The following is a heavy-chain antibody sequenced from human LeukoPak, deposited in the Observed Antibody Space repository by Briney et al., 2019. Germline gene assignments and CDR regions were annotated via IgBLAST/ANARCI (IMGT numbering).Heavy chain of an antibody. CDR2: IIPIFGTA. CDR3: ARESSYCSGGSCHNWFDP. Sequence: ASVKVSCKASGGTFSSYAISWVRQAPGQGLEWMGGIIPIFGTANYAQKFQGRVTITADESTSTAYMELGSLRSEDTAVYYCARESSYCSGGSCHNWFDPWGQGTLVTVSS. V-gene: IGHV1-69*13. CDR1: GGTFSSYA. J-gene: IGHJ5*02. D-gene: IGHD2-15*01.